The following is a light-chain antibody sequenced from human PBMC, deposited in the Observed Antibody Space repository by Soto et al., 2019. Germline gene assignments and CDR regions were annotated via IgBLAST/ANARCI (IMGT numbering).Light chain of an antibody. J-gene: IGKJ5*01. CDR1: QSVSSN. V-gene: IGKV3-15*01. Sequence: IVKTQSPATLTVPPGETATLSCRASQSVSSNLAWYQQKPGQAPRLLIYGASTRATGIPARFSGSGSGTEFTLTISSLQSEDFAVYYCQQYNNWPPITFGQGMRLEI. CDR3: QQYNNWPPIT. CDR2: GAS.